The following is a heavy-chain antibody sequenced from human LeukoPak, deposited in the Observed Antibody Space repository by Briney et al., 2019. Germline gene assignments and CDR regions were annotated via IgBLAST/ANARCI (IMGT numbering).Heavy chain of an antibody. Sequence: GGSLRLSCAPSGFTFSIYWMSWVRQAPGKGLEWVANINQDGSQTYYVDSVKGRFSISRDNSKNSLFLQMDSVRAEDTAIYYCARAASTGTVDCRGKGTPVTVSS. D-gene: IGHD4-17*01. V-gene: IGHV3-7*01. J-gene: IGHJ4*02. CDR3: ARAASTGTVDC. CDR2: INQDGSQT. CDR1: GFTFSIYW.